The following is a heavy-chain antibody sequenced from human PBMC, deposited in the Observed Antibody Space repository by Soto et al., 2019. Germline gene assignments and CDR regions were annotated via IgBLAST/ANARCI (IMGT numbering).Heavy chain of an antibody. V-gene: IGHV4-59*01. CDR2: IYYSGST. Sequence: TSENLSLPCTVSGGSLSSYYWSWIRQPPGKGLEWIGYIYYSGSTNYNPSLKSRVTISVDTSKNQFSLKLSSVTAADTAVYYCARGLNGDYYYYYMDVWGKGTTVTVS. CDR3: ARGLNGDYYYYYMDV. D-gene: IGHD4-17*01. J-gene: IGHJ6*03. CDR1: GGSLSSYY.